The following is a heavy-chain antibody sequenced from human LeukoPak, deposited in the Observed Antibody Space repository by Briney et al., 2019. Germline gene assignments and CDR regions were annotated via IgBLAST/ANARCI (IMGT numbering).Heavy chain of an antibody. CDR2: IYYSGST. D-gene: IGHD1-26*01. V-gene: IGHV4-59*01. Sequence: SETLSLTCAVYGGSFSGYYWSWIRQPPGKGLEWIGYIYYSGSTNYNPSLKSRVTISVDTSKNQFSLKLSSVTAADTAVYYCAEGGSYSPFDYWGQGTLVTVSS. J-gene: IGHJ4*02. CDR3: AEGGSYSPFDY. CDR1: GGSFSGYY.